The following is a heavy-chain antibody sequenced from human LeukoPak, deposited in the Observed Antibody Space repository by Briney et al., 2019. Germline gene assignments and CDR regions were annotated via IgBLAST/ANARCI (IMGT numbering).Heavy chain of an antibody. D-gene: IGHD6-13*01. V-gene: IGHV3-30-3*01. J-gene: IGHJ4*02. CDR2: IPYDGSNK. Sequence: GGSLRLSCAASGFTFSSYAMHWVRQAPGKGLEWVAVIPYDGSNKYYADSVKGRFTISRDNSKNTLYLQMNSLRAEDTAVYYCARASPPYSSSWEYFDYWGQGTLVTVSS. CDR3: ARASPPYSSSWEYFDY. CDR1: GFTFSSYA.